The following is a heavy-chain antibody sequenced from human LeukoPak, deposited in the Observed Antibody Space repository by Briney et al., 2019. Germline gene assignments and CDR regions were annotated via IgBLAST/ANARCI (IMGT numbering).Heavy chain of an antibody. J-gene: IGHJ6*02. Sequence: SVKVSCKASGGTFSSYAISWVRQAPGQGLEWMGGTIPIFGTANYAQKFQGRVTITADESTSTAYMELSSLRSEDTAVYYCARDYPYYDYVWGSGYYYYYYGMDVWGQGTTVTVSS. D-gene: IGHD3-16*01. CDR2: TIPIFGTA. V-gene: IGHV1-69*01. CDR1: GGTFSSYA. CDR3: ARDYPYYDYVWGSGYYYYYYGMDV.